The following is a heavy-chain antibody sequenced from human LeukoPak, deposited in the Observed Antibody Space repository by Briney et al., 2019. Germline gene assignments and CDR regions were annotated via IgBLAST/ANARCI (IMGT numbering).Heavy chain of an antibody. CDR3: AREGYYCSGGSCYSEFDY. Sequence: SETLSLTCTVSGYSISSGYYWGWIRQPPGKGLEWIGSIYHSGSTYYNPSLKSRVTISVDTSKNQFSLKLSSVTAADTAVYYCAREGYYCSGGSCYSEFDYWGQGTLVTVSS. V-gene: IGHV4-38-2*02. CDR2: IYHSGST. D-gene: IGHD2-15*01. CDR1: GYSISSGYY. J-gene: IGHJ4*02.